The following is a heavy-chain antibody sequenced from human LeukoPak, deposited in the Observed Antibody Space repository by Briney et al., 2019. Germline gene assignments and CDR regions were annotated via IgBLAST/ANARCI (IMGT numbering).Heavy chain of an antibody. J-gene: IGHJ4*02. D-gene: IGHD6-13*01. CDR2: ISGSGGST. CDR1: GFTFSSYA. CDR3: AKTRPLDSSSWSHGDY. V-gene: IGHV3-23*01. Sequence: GGSLRLSCAASGFTFSSYAMSWVRQAPGKGLEWVSGISGSGGSTYYADSVKGRFTISRDISKNTLYVQMNSLRAEDAAVYYCAKTRPLDSSSWSHGDYWGQGTLVTVSS.